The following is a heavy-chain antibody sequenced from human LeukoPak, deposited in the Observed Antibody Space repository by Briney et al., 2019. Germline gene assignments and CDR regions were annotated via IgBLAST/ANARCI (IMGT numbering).Heavy chain of an antibody. J-gene: IGHJ4*02. CDR2: ISSRSSST. V-gene: IGHV3-48*01. CDR3: GRGRGCTFITCYDLCTFDY. CDR1: GFSFSGYI. Sequence: GGSLRLSCAASGFSFSGYIMNWVRQVPGKGLEWVSFISSRSSSTFYADSVKGRFTISRDSAKNSLYLQMTSLRAEDTAVSYCGRGRGCTFITCYDLCTFDYWGQGTLVTVSS. D-gene: IGHD2-2*01.